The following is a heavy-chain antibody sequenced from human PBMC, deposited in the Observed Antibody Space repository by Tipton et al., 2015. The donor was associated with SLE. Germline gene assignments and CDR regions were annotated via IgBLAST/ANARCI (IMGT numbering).Heavy chain of an antibody. CDR1: GHTFTTQY. Sequence: QVQLVQSGAEVKKPGASVKVSCKGSGHTFTTQYIHWVRQAPGQGLEWMGFINPSGGSTNYAQKFQGRVSMTSDTSTGTVYMELSSLRSEDTAMYYCARRGSGWHYFDYWGQGTLVTVSS. V-gene: IGHV1-46*01. CDR3: ARRGSGWHYFDY. D-gene: IGHD6-19*01. CDR2: INPSGGST. J-gene: IGHJ4*02.